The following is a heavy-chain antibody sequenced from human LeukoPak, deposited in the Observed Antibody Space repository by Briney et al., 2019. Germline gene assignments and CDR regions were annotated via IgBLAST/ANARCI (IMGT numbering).Heavy chain of an antibody. V-gene: IGHV3-23*01. CDR3: AKDLGRDGYEIFDY. Sequence: GGSLRLSCAASGFAFSSYAMSWVRQAPGKGLEWVSTISSSGGSTYYADSVKGRFAVSRDNSKNTVFLQMNSLRAEDTAVYYCAKDLGRDGYEIFDYWGQGTLVTVSS. CDR2: ISSSGGST. D-gene: IGHD5-24*01. J-gene: IGHJ4*02. CDR1: GFAFSSYA.